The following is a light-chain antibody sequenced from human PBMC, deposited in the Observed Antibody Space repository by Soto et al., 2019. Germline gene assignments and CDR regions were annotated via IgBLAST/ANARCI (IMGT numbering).Light chain of an antibody. J-gene: IGLJ2*01. CDR2: GNS. CDR3: QSYDSSLSGSNVV. CDR1: SSNIGAGYD. Sequence: QSVLTQPPSVSGAPGQRVTISCTWSSSNIGAGYDVHWYQQLPGTAPKLLIYGNSNRPSGVPDRFSGSKSGTSASLAITGLQAEDEADYYCQSYDSSLSGSNVVFGGGTKLTVL. V-gene: IGLV1-40*01.